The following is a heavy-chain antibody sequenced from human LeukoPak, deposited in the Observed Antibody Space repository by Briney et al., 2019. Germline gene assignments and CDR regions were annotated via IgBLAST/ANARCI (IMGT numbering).Heavy chain of an antibody. J-gene: IGHJ5*02. D-gene: IGHD3-16*01. CDR3: ARGGDPWASNSRFDP. CDR2: INTDGSGT. Sequence: GGSLRLSCAASGFTFSSYWMHWVRQAPGKGLMWVSRINTDGSGTTYAHSVKGRFTISRDNAKDTLYLHMNSLRAEDTAVYYCARGGDPWASNSRFDPWGQGTLVTVSS. V-gene: IGHV3-74*01. CDR1: GFTFSSYW.